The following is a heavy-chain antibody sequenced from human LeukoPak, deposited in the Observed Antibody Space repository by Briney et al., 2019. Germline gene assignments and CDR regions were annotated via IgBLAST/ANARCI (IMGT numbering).Heavy chain of an antibody. J-gene: IGHJ6*02. CDR3: ARGRSNYYGMDV. CDR2: IYYNGNT. CDR1: DGSINSYY. V-gene: IGHV4-59*01. D-gene: IGHD1-26*01. Sequence: SETLSLTCSVSDGSINSYYWNWIRRPPGKGLEWIGYIYYNGNTNYSPSLKSRVTMSVDTSKNLFSLKVSSVTAADTTVYYCARGRSNYYGMDVWGQGTTVTVSS.